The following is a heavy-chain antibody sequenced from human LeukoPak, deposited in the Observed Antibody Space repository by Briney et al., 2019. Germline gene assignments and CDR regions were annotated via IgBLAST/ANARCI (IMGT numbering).Heavy chain of an antibody. V-gene: IGHV1-3*01. CDR2: IYAGNGNT. CDR1: GYTFTSYA. Sequence: ASVKVSCKASGYTFTSYAMHWVRQAPGQRLEWMGWIYAGNGNTKYSQKLQGRVTMTTDTSTSTAYTELRSLRTDDTAVYYCARDKIVGYGAYGYCGQG. CDR3: ARDKIVGYGAYGY. D-gene: IGHD4-17*01. J-gene: IGHJ4*02.